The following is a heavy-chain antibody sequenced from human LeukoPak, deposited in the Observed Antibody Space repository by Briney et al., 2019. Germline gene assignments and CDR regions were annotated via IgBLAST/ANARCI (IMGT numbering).Heavy chain of an antibody. CDR3: ARDRAGEYYYDSSGTKYAFDI. Sequence: SQTLSLTCTVSGGSISSGSYYWSWIRQPAGKGLEWIGRIYTSGSTDYNPSLKSRVTRSVDTSKNQFSLKLSSVTAAATAVYYCARDRAGEYYYDSSGTKYAFDIWGQGTMVTVSS. D-gene: IGHD3-22*01. J-gene: IGHJ3*02. CDR1: GGSISSGSYY. CDR2: IYTSGST. V-gene: IGHV4-61*02.